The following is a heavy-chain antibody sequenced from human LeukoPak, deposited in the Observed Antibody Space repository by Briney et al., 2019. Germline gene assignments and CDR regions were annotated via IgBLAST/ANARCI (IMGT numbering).Heavy chain of an antibody. CDR3: ARGVRFLEWLNNFYYYYGMDV. CDR2: INHSGST. V-gene: IGHV4-34*01. CDR1: GGSFSGYY. Sequence: SETLSPTCAVYGGSFSGYYWSWIRQPPGKGLEWIGEINHSGSTNYNPSLKSRVTVSVDTSKNQFSLKLSSVTAADTAVYYCARGVRFLEWLNNFYYYYGMDVWGQGTTVTVSS. J-gene: IGHJ6*02. D-gene: IGHD3-3*01.